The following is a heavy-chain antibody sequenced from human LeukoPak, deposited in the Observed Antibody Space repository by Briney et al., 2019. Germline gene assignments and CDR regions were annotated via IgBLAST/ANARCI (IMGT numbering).Heavy chain of an antibody. V-gene: IGHV4-38-2*01. D-gene: IGHD3-10*01. CDR3: ARAGSIITSGIDY. CDR2: IYHTGST. CDR1: GYSISSGYY. Sequence: PSETLSLTCGVSGYSISSGYYWAWIRQPPGKGLEWIGTIYHTGSTYYNPSLESRVTISVDTSKNEFSLNLNSVTAADTAVYYCARAGSIITSGIDYWGQGALVTVSS. J-gene: IGHJ4*02.